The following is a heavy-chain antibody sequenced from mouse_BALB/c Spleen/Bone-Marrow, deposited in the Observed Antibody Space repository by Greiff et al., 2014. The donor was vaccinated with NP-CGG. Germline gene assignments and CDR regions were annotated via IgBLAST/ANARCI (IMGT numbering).Heavy chain of an antibody. CDR2: IDPETGGT. Sequence: VQLQQSGAELVRPGASVTLSCKASGYKFTDYEMHWVKQTPVHGLEWIGSIDPETGGTAYNQNFKGKATLTADRSSTTAYMELRSLTFEDSAVYYCTREGIYFGYDVPMDYWGQGTSVTVSS. V-gene: IGHV1-15*01. D-gene: IGHD2-2*01. CDR3: TREGIYFGYDVPMDY. J-gene: IGHJ4*01. CDR1: GYKFTDYE.